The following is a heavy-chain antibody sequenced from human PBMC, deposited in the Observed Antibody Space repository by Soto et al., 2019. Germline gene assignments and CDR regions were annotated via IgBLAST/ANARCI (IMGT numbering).Heavy chain of an antibody. Sequence: QVQLVESGGGVVQPGRSLRLSCAASEFTFSNYGMHWVRQAPGKGLEWVAVILNDGSNRYHADSVKDRFTISRDNSKNTLYLQMNSLRDEDTAVYYCARDDEYSGNGMDVWGQGTTVTVS. CDR3: ARDDEYSGNGMDV. CDR1: EFTFSNYG. D-gene: IGHD3-10*01. J-gene: IGHJ6*02. V-gene: IGHV3-33*01. CDR2: ILNDGSNR.